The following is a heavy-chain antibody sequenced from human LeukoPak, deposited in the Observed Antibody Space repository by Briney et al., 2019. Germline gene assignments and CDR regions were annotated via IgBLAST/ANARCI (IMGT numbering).Heavy chain of an antibody. CDR2: IHHSGAT. CDR3: TKNNWFDP. J-gene: IGHJ5*02. V-gene: IGHV4-34*01. Sequence: KPSETLSLTCAVSGGSFSSPYWSWIRQPPGKGLEWIGEIHHSGATKYNASLESRVTISVDTPQSQFSLRLSSVTAADTAVYYCTKNNWFDPWGQGTLVTVSS. CDR1: GGSFSSPY.